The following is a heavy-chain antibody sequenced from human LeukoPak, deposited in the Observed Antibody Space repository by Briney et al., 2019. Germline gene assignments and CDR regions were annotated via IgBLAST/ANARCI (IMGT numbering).Heavy chain of an antibody. CDR3: ARPLGGYDAFDI. V-gene: IGHV1-69*05. CDR1: GGTFSSYA. Sequence: SVKVSFKASGGTFSSYAISWVRQAPGQGLEWMGRIIPIFGTANYAQKFQGRVTITTDESTSTAYMELSSLRSEDTAVYYCARPLGGYDAFDIWGQGTMVTVSS. D-gene: IGHD3-16*01. CDR2: IIPIFGTA. J-gene: IGHJ3*02.